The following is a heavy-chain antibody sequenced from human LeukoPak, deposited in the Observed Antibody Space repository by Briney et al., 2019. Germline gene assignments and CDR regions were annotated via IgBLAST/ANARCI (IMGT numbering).Heavy chain of an antibody. CDR2: IYFSGRT. J-gene: IGHJ3*02. Sequence: SETLSLTCTVSGGSISSYYWSWIRLSPGKGLEWIGYIYFSGRTKYNPSLNSRVTISLDTSRNQFSLRLSSVTATDTAVYYCARGAIYYYESTTDAFDIWGQGTMVTVSS. CDR1: GGSISSYY. V-gene: IGHV4-59*01. D-gene: IGHD3-22*01. CDR3: ARGAIYYYESTTDAFDI.